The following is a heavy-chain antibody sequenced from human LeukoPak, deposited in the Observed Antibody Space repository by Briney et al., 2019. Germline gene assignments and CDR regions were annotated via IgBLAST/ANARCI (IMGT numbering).Heavy chain of an antibody. Sequence: GGSLRLSCAASGFTFSSYAMSWVRQAPGKGLEWVSAISGSGGSTYYADSVKGRFTISRDDSKNTLYLQMNSLRAEDTAVYYCAKGPYGSGWYFDYWGQGTLVTVSS. CDR2: ISGSGGST. CDR1: GFTFSSYA. CDR3: AKGPYGSGWYFDY. J-gene: IGHJ4*02. V-gene: IGHV3-23*01. D-gene: IGHD6-19*01.